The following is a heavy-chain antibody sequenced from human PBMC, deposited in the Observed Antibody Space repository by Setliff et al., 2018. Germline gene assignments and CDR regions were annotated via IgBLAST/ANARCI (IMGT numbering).Heavy chain of an antibody. CDR1: GFTFSTHS. Sequence: LRLSCAASGFTFSTHSMNWVRQAPGKGLEWVSSISRSSTYIYYADSMKGRFTISRDNAKNSLYLQMNSLRAEDTAVYYCASAGHSGSWFPFDAFHIWGQGTMVTV. CDR2: ISRSSTYI. V-gene: IGHV3-21*01. CDR3: ASAGHSGSWFPFDAFHI. J-gene: IGHJ3*02. D-gene: IGHD6-13*01.